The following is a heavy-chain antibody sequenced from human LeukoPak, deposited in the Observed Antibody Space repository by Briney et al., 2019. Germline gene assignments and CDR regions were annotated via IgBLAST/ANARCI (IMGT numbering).Heavy chain of an antibody. CDR2: IKQDGSEK. CDR1: GFTFSSYW. J-gene: IGHJ4*02. Sequence: GGSLRLSCAASGFTFSSYWMSWVRQAPGKGLEWVANIKQDGSEKYYVDSVKGRFTISRDNAKNSLYLQMNSLRAEDTAVYYCAKDLKWSSPSGADYWGQGTLVTVSS. D-gene: IGHD6-6*01. CDR3: AKDLKWSSPSGADY. V-gene: IGHV3-7*03.